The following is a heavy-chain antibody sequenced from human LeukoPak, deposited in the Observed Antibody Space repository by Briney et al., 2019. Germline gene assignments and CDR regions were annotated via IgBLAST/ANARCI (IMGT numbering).Heavy chain of an antibody. V-gene: IGHV5-10-1*01. CDR2: IDPRDSYS. D-gene: IGHD2-8*02. CDR3: AGVYCTATACDNWFDP. Sequence: GESLKISCHCSGYTFTTFWISWVRQMPGKGLEWMGRIDPRDSYSNYSPSFQGHVTMSVDKSISTAYLQWSTLKATDTAIYYCAGVYCTATACDNWFDPWGQGTLVTVSS. J-gene: IGHJ5*02. CDR1: GYTFTTFW.